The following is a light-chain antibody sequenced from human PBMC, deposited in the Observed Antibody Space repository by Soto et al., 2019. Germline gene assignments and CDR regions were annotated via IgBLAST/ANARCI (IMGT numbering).Light chain of an antibody. Sequence: QSALTQPASVSGSPGQSITISCTGTSSDIGDYDYVSWYQQRPGRAPKLMIYEVRYRPSGVSNRFSGSKSGNTASLTISGLQVEDEADYYCCSYTLTSNHYFFGSGTKVTVL. J-gene: IGLJ1*01. CDR1: SSDIGDYDY. CDR2: EVR. CDR3: CSYTLTSNHYF. V-gene: IGLV2-14*01.